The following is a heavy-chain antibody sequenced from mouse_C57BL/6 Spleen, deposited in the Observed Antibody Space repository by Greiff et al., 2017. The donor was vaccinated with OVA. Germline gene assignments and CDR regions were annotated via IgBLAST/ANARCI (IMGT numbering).Heavy chain of an antibody. CDR3: AKNSWDYGSSYPDY. V-gene: IGHV2-5*01. CDR2: IWRGGST. Sequence: VQLVESGPGLVQPSQSLSITCTVSGFSLTSYGVHWVRQSPGKGLEWLGVIWRGGSTDYNAAFMSRLSITKDNSKSQVFFKMNSLQADDTAIYYCAKNSWDYGSSYPDYWGQGTTLTVSS. CDR1: GFSLTSYG. D-gene: IGHD1-1*01. J-gene: IGHJ2*01.